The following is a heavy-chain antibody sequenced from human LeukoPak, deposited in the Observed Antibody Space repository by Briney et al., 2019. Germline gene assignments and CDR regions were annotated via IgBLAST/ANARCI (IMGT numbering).Heavy chain of an antibody. V-gene: IGHV1-18*01. CDR3: ARTRSIAAAGTPFDY. CDR1: GYTFTIYG. Sequence: ASVTVSCKASGYTFTIYGISWVRQAPGQGLEWMGWISAYNGNTNYAQKLQGRVTMTTDTSTSTAYMELRSLRSDDTAVYYCARTRSIAAAGTPFDYWGQGTLVTVSS. CDR2: ISAYNGNT. J-gene: IGHJ4*02. D-gene: IGHD6-13*01.